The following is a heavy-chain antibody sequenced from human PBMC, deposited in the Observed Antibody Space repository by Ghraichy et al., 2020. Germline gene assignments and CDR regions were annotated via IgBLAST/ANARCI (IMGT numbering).Heavy chain of an antibody. CDR2: INHSGST. D-gene: IGHD4-17*01. Sequence: SETLPLTCAVYGGSFSGYYWSWIRQPPGKGLEWIGEINHSGSTNYNPSLKSRVTISVDTSKNQFSLKLSSVTAADPAVYYCARGIPYDYEVGYYYYGMDVWGQGTTVTVSS. CDR3: ARGIPYDYEVGYYYYGMDV. V-gene: IGHV4-34*01. J-gene: IGHJ6*02. CDR1: GGSFSGYY.